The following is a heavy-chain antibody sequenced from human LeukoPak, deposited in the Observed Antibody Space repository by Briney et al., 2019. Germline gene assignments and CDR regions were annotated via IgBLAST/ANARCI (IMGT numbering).Heavy chain of an antibody. Sequence: PGGSLRLSCAASGFTFSSYAMHWVRQAPGKGLEWVGVISYDGSNKYYADSLTGRFTISRDNSKNTLYLQMNSLRAEDTAVYYCARGYCSSTSCYLRGEPDYWGEGTLVTVSS. V-gene: IGHV3-30*04. CDR2: ISYDGSNK. CDR3: ARGYCSSTSCYLRGEPDY. D-gene: IGHD2-2*01. J-gene: IGHJ4*02. CDR1: GFTFSSYA.